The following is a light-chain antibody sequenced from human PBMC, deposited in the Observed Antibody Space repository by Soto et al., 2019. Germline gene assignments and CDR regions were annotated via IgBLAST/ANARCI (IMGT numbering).Light chain of an antibody. CDR2: DVS. J-gene: IGKJ5*01. CDR3: MQGTHWPPLT. V-gene: IGKV2-30*01. CDR1: QSLVYSDGNTY. Sequence: DVLLTQSPLSLPVTLGHPASISCRSSQSLVYSDGNTYLNWFQQRPGRSPRRLIYDVSNRDSGVPDRFSGSGSGTDFTLKITRVEAEDVGVYYGMQGTHWPPLTFGQGTRLEIK.